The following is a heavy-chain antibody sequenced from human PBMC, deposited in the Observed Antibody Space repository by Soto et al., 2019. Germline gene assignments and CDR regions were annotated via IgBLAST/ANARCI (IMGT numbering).Heavy chain of an antibody. D-gene: IGHD6-19*01. CDR1: GYTLTELS. CDR2: FDPEDGET. Sequence: ASVKVSCKVSGYTLTELSMHWVRQAPGKGLEWMGGFDPEDGETIYAQKFQGRVTMTEDTSTDTAYMELSSLRSEDTAVYYCASRSCGWFNYYYYMYVWGKGTTVTVSS. J-gene: IGHJ6*03. V-gene: IGHV1-24*01. CDR3: ASRSCGWFNYYYYMYV.